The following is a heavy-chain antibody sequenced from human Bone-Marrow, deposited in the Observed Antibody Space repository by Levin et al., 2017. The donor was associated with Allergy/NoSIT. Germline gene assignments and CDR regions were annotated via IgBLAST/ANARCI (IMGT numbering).Heavy chain of an antibody. Sequence: ESLKISCQGSGYQFPGSWIGWVRPLPGKGLEWMGNIYPGDSETRSSPSFQGQVTVSVDKSINTAYLQWDSLRTSDTAMYYCARQSDELPPYDGEWVEEHFFDYWGQGTLVTVSS. CDR3: ARQSDELPPYDGEWVEEHFFDY. CDR1: GYQFPGSW. V-gene: IGHV5-51*01. J-gene: IGHJ4*02. CDR2: IYPGDSET. D-gene: IGHD3-10*01.